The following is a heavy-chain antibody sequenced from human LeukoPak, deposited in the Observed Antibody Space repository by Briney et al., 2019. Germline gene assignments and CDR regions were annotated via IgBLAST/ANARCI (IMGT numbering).Heavy chain of an antibody. Sequence: ETLSLTCSVSGDSITIYYWTWIRQPPGKGPEWVANIRQDESERYFADSVKGRFTISRDNAKKSVYLHMSSLRAEDTALYYCARLSAYYYGSYFYYYMDVWGKGTTVTVSS. CDR1: GDSITIYY. CDR2: IRQDESER. CDR3: ARLSAYYYGSYFYYYMDV. D-gene: IGHD3-10*01. V-gene: IGHV3-7*01. J-gene: IGHJ6*03.